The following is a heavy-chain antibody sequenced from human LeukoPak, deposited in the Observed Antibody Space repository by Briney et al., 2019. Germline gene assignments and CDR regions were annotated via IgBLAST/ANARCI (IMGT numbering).Heavy chain of an antibody. CDR1: GGSISSSSYY. V-gene: IGHV4-39*07. D-gene: IGHD5-18*01. Sequence: PSETLSLTCTVSGGSISSSSYYWGWIRQPPGKGLEWIGSIYYSGSTYYNPSLKSRVTISVDTSKNQFSLKLSSVTAADTAVYYCARDLDTAMASDWGQGTLVTVSS. CDR2: IYYSGST. CDR3: ARDLDTAMASD. J-gene: IGHJ4*02.